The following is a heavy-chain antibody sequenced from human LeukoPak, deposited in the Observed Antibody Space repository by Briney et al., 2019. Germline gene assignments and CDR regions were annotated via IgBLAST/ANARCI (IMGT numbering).Heavy chain of an antibody. CDR2: IRYDGSNK. CDR3: ARVSAGAAGNAFDI. D-gene: IGHD3-10*01. CDR1: GFTFSSYG. V-gene: IGHV3-30*02. Sequence: PGGSLRLSCAASGFTFSSYGMHWVRQAPGKGLEWVAFIRYDGSNKYYADSVKGRFTISRDNSKNTLYLQMNSLRAEDTAVYYCARVSAGAAGNAFDIWGQGTMVTVSS. J-gene: IGHJ3*02.